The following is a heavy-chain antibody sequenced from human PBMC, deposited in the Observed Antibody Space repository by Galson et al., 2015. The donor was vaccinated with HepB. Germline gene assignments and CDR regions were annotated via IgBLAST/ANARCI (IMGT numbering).Heavy chain of an antibody. J-gene: IGHJ4*02. D-gene: IGHD2-2*01. Sequence: SGYTFTGYYVHWVRQAPGQGLEWMGWINPNSGGTNYAQKFQGRVTMTRDTSISTAYMELSRLRSDDTAVYYCARLFCSSTSCYRGGFDYWGQGTLVTVSS. CDR2: INPNSGGT. V-gene: IGHV1-2*02. CDR3: ARLFCSSTSCYRGGFDY. CDR1: GYTFTGYY.